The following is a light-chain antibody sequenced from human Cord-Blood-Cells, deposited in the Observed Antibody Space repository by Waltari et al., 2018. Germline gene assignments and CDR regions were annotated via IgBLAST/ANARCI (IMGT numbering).Light chain of an antibody. Sequence: DIVMTPSPDSLAVSMGARDTIPGQSSQSGLSSSNNKNYLAWYQQKPGQPPKLLIYWASTRESGVPDRFSGCGSGTDFALTISSLQAEDVAVYYCQQYYSAPLTFGGGTNVEIK. CDR3: QQYYSAPLT. CDR2: WAS. V-gene: IGKV4-1*01. CDR1: QSGLSSSNNKNY. J-gene: IGKJ4*01.